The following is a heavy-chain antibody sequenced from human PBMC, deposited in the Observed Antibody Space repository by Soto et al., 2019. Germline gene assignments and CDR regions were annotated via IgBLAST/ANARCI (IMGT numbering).Heavy chain of an antibody. V-gene: IGHV4-34*01. CDR2: INHSGST. J-gene: IGHJ6*03. D-gene: IGHD7-27*01. Sequence: SETLSLTCAVYGGSFSGYYWSWIRQPPGKGLEWIGEINHSGSTNYNPSLKSRVTISVDTSKNQFSLKLSSVTAADTAVYYCARGAENWDLYYYYYMDVWGKGTTVTVSS. CDR1: GGSFSGYY. CDR3: ARGAENWDLYYYYYMDV.